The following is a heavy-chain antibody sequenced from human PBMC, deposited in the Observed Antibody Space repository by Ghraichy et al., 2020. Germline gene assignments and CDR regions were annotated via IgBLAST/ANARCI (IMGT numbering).Heavy chain of an antibody. V-gene: IGHV4-39*01. CDR3: ARAFSSYYYYYGMDV. CDR2: IYYSGST. CDR1: GGSISSSSYY. Sequence: SEPLSLTCTVSGGSISSSSYYWGWIRQPPGKGLEWIGSIYYSGSTYYNPSLKSRVTISVDTSKNQFSLKLSSVTAADTAVYYCARAFSSYYYYYGMDVWGQGTTVTVSS. J-gene: IGHJ6*02. D-gene: IGHD2/OR15-2a*01.